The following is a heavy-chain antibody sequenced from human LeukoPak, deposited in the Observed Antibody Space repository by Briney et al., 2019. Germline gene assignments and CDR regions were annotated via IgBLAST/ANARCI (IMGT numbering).Heavy chain of an antibody. CDR3: ASRKAAADSDY. J-gene: IGHJ4*02. V-gene: IGHV4-39*01. CDR1: GGSISSSSYY. CDR2: IYYSGTT. Sequence: SETLSLTCTVSGGSISSSSYYWGWIRQPPGQGLEWIGSIYYSGTTYYNPSLRSRITMSIDTSKNQFSLKLSSVTAADTSLYYCASRKAAADSDYWGQGTLVTVSS. D-gene: IGHD6-13*01.